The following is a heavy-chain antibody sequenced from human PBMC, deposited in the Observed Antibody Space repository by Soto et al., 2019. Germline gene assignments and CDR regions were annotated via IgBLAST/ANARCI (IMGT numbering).Heavy chain of an antibody. D-gene: IGHD2-15*01. J-gene: IGHJ5*02. CDR2: ISAYNGNT. CDR1: GYTLTSYG. CDR3: ARDRDGLYCSGGSCYPNWFDP. Sequence: ASVKVSCKASGYTLTSYGISWVRQAPGQGLEWMGWISAYNGNTNYAQKLQGRVTMTTDTSTSTAYMELRSLRSDDTAVYYCARDRDGLYCSGGSCYPNWFDPWGQGTLVTVSS. V-gene: IGHV1-18*01.